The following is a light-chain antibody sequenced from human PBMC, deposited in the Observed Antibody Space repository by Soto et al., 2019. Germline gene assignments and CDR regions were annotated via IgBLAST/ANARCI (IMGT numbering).Light chain of an antibody. CDR1: SSDVGAYNY. CDR2: DVR. J-gene: IGLJ7*01. V-gene: IGLV2-14*01. CDR3: FSYTTSSTAV. Sequence: QSALTQPASVSGSPGQSITISCTGTSSDVGAYNYVSWYQQHPGKAPKVLIFDVRNRPSGVSNRFSGSKSANTASLTISGLQAEDEADYFCFSYTTSSTAVFGGGTQLTVL.